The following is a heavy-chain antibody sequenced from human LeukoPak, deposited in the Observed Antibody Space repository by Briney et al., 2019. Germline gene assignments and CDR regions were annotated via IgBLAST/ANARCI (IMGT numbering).Heavy chain of an antibody. V-gene: IGHV4-39*01. Sequence: PSETLSLTCTVSGGSISSSNYHWVWIRQPPGKGLEWIVSTTYSGSTWYNPSLKSRATTSVDTSKNQFSLKLYSVTDADTAVYHCARTRDFAAPGFDPWGQGTLVTVSS. J-gene: IGHJ5*02. CDR1: GGSISSSNYH. D-gene: IGHD2-21*01. CDR3: ARTRDFAAPGFDP. CDR2: TTYSGST.